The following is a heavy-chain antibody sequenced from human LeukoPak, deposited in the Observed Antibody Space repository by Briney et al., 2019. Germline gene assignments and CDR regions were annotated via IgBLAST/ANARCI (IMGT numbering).Heavy chain of an antibody. D-gene: IGHD2-21*02. CDR3: VKGADSVTSIHWLDS. J-gene: IGHJ5*01. CDR2: ISYDGSEI. CDR1: GFAFRSHG. Sequence: GGSLRLSCAASGFAFRSHGMHWVRQAPGKGLEWVAMISYDGSEISLVDSMKGRLTISRDNSKHTVDLEMSSLRAEDTGVYYCVKGADSVTSIHWLDSWGGGTLVTVSS. V-gene: IGHV3-30*18.